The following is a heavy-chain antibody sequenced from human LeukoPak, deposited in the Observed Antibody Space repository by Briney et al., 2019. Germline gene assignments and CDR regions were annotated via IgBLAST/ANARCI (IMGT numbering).Heavy chain of an antibody. CDR3: ARDCSSTSCLDY. V-gene: IGHV3-48*03. J-gene: IGHJ4*02. D-gene: IGHD2-2*01. CDR2: ISSSGSTI. Sequence: GGSLRLSCAASGFTFSSYEMNWARQAPGKGLEWVSYISSSGSTIYYADSVKGRFTISRDNAKNSLYLQMNSLRAEDTAVYYCARDCSSTSCLDYWGQGTLVTVSS. CDR1: GFTFSSYE.